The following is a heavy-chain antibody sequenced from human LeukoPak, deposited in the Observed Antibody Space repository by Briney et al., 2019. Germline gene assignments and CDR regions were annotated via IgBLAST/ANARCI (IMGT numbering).Heavy chain of an antibody. CDR1: RFTFSSYA. J-gene: IGHJ4*02. D-gene: IGHD3-22*01. CDR3: ARDHSTDSTGYLDY. CDR2: ISHDGSYK. Sequence: GVPLRLSCAASRFTFSSYALHWVRQAPGKGLDGVAAISHDGSYKYYADSVEGRFTISRDNYRNMVYLQMNSLRDEDTAVYYCARDHSTDSTGYLDYWGQGTLVTVPS. V-gene: IGHV3-33*05.